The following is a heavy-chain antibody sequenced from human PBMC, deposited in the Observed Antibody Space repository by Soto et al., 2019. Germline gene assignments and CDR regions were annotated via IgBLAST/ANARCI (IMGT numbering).Heavy chain of an antibody. Sequence: PGGSLRLSCAASGFTFSSYGMHWVRQAPGKGLEWVAVISYDGSNKYYADSVKGRFTISRDNSKNTLYLQMNSLRAEDTAVYYCAKDFNHDYLDYWGQGTLVTVFS. CDR1: GFTFSSYG. CDR3: AKDFNHDYLDY. J-gene: IGHJ4*02. V-gene: IGHV3-30*18. CDR2: ISYDGSNK.